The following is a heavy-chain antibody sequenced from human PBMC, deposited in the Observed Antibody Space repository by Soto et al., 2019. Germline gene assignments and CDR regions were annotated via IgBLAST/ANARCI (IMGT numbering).Heavy chain of an antibody. V-gene: IGHV5-51*01. J-gene: IGHJ6*02. Sequence: GESLKISCKGSGYSFTSYWIGWVRQMPGKGLEWMGIIYPGDSDTRYSPSFQGQVTISADKSIRTAYLQWSSLKASDTAMYYCARHSYDSSGYYFARYYYYGMDVWGQGTTVTAP. CDR3: ARHSYDSSGYYFARYYYYGMDV. CDR1: GYSFTSYW. CDR2: IYPGDSDT. D-gene: IGHD3-22*01.